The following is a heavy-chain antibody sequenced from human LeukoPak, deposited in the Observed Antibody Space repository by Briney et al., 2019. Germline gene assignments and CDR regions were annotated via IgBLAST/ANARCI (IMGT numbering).Heavy chain of an antibody. Sequence: GESLKISCNGSGYSFTSYWIGWVRHMPGKGLEWMGIIYPGDSDTRYSPSFQGQVTISADKSISTAYLQWSSLKAPDTAVYYCARGGYYYDSSGHHDAFDIWGQGTMVTVSS. CDR1: GYSFTSYW. J-gene: IGHJ3*02. D-gene: IGHD3-22*01. CDR3: ARGGYYYDSSGHHDAFDI. CDR2: IYPGDSDT. V-gene: IGHV5-51*01.